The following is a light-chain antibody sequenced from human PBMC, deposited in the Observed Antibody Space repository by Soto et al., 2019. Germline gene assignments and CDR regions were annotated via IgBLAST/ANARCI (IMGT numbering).Light chain of an antibody. CDR1: SSDVGGYNF. CDR3: CSYAGRHYV. Sequence: QSALIQPRSVSGSPGQSITISCTGTSSDVGGYNFVSWYQQHPGKAPKLMMYDVSKRPSGVPDRFSGSKSGNTASLTISGLQAEDEADYYCCSYAGRHYVFGTGTKLTVL. V-gene: IGLV2-11*01. CDR2: DVS. J-gene: IGLJ1*01.